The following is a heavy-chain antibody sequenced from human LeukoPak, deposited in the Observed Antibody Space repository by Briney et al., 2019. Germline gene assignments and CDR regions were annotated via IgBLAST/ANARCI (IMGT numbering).Heavy chain of an antibody. D-gene: IGHD3-10*01. CDR3: AGGGVFDV. CDR1: GFTFSSYE. Sequence: PGGSLRLSCAASGFTFSSYEMIWVRQAPRKGLEWVSYISSSGSTIYYSDSVKGRFTISRDNANNSLYLQMNSLRAEDTAVYYCAGGGVFDVWGQGTMVTVAS. J-gene: IGHJ3*01. CDR2: ISSSGSTI. V-gene: IGHV3-48*03.